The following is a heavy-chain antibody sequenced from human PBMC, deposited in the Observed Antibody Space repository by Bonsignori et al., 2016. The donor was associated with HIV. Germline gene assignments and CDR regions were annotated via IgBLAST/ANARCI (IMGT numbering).Heavy chain of an antibody. CDR2: MNPNSGNT. Sequence: WVRQAPGQGLEWMGWMNPNSGNTGSALKFQGRVTMTRNTSISTAYMELSSLRSEDTAVYYCARGGGWGGAFDAWGQGTMVTVSS. CDR3: ARGGGWGGAFDA. J-gene: IGHJ3*01. V-gene: IGHV1-8*01. D-gene: IGHD3-10*01.